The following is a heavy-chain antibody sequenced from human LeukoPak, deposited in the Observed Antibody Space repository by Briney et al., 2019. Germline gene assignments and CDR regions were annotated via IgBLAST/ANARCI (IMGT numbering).Heavy chain of an antibody. J-gene: IGHJ4*02. CDR2: INHSGST. Sequence: SETLSLTCAVYGGSFSGYYWSWICQPPGKGLEWIGEINHSGSTNYNPSLKSRVTISVDTSKNQFSLKLSSVTAADTAVYYCATSNSSLYYFDYWGQGTLVTVSS. V-gene: IGHV4-34*01. CDR1: GGSFSGYY. D-gene: IGHD6-13*01. CDR3: ATSNSSLYYFDY.